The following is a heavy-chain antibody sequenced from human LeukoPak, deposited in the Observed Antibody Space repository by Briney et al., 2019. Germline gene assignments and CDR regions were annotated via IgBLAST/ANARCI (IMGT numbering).Heavy chain of an antibody. CDR3: SRHVVTLVRGVNNRKEDWFDP. CDR1: GYSFNTYY. CDR2: INTDSGGT. V-gene: IGHV1-2*02. D-gene: IGHD3-10*01. J-gene: IGHJ5*02. Sequence: ASVKVSYKASGYSFNTYYMNWVRQAPGQGLEWLGWINTDSGGTNYAQKFLGRVTMTRDKANSTAYLELSGLRSDDTAVYYCSRHVVTLVRGVNNRKEDWFDPWGQGTLVSVSS.